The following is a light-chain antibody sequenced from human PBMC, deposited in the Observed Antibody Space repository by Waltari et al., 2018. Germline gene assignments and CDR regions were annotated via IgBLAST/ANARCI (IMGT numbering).Light chain of an antibody. Sequence: EIVLTQSPATLSLSPGDTATLSCRARQSVGSYLAWYQQTPGQPPRLLIYDASNRATGVPARFRGSGSGTDFTLTISSLEAEDFAVYYCQQRSNWTPHTFGQGARLDIK. CDR1: QSVGSY. CDR2: DAS. J-gene: IGKJ2*01. CDR3: QQRSNWTPHT. V-gene: IGKV3-11*01.